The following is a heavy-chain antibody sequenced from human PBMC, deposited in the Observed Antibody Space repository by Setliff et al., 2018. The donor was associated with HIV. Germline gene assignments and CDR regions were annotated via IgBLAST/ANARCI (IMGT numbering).Heavy chain of an antibody. V-gene: IGHV1-69*13. Sequence: SVKVSCKASGGTLTTYGISWVRQAPGQGLEWMGQIIPIFGTTNYAQKFQGRVTITADESTSTAYMELSSLRSEDTAVYYCARDSSGVLSLRYMDVWGKGTTVTVSS. CDR1: GGTLTTYG. D-gene: IGHD3-22*01. CDR2: IIPIFGTT. J-gene: IGHJ6*03. CDR3: ARDSSGVLSLRYMDV.